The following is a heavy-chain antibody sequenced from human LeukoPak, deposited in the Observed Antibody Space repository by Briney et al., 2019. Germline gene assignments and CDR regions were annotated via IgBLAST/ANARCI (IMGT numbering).Heavy chain of an antibody. CDR1: GFIFSNYG. V-gene: IGHV3-23*01. J-gene: IGHJ4*02. D-gene: IGHD3-22*01. Sequence: GGSLRLSCAASGFIFSNYGMNWVRQAPGKGLEWVSGISGSGDNTYYADSVKGRFTISRDNSKNTLYVQVNSLGTEDTAAYYCAKGSYYDSSGSFYFDYWGQGTLSPSPQ. CDR2: ISGSGDNT. CDR3: AKGSYYDSSGSFYFDY.